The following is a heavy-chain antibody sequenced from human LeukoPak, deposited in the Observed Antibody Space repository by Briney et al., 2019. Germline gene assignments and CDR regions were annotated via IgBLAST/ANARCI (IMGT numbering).Heavy chain of an antibody. Sequence: SETLSLTCTVSGGSISTCYWSWIRQSPGKELEWIGYIYHSGATNYNPSLKSRLTISLDTSKNQFSLRLTSMTAADTAVYYCVRGCGGWETRAGNWFDPWGLGTLVTVSS. CDR1: GGSISTCY. D-gene: IGHD3-16*01. J-gene: IGHJ5*02. CDR2: IYHSGAT. CDR3: VRGCGGWETRAGNWFDP. V-gene: IGHV4-59*01.